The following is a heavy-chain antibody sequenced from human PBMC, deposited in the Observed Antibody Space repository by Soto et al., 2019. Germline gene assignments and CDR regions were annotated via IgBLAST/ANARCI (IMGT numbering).Heavy chain of an antibody. V-gene: IGHV3-11*01. J-gene: IGHJ4*02. CDR2: ISSSGSTI. D-gene: IGHD1-1*01. CDR1: GFTFSDDY. CDR3: ASWKVHDLYYFDY. Sequence: QVQLVESGGGLVKPGGSLRLSCAASGFTFSDDYMSWIRQAPGKGLEWVSYISSSGSTIYYADYVKGRFTISRDNAKKSLYLQMNSLRAEDTAVYYCASWKVHDLYYFDYRGQGTLVTVSS.